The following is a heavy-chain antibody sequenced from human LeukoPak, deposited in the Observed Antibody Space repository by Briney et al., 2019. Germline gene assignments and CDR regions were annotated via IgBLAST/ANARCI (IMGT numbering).Heavy chain of an antibody. V-gene: IGHV3-66*02. J-gene: IGHJ3*02. D-gene: IGHD3-10*01. CDR1: GFTVSSNY. CDR2: IYSGGST. Sequence: GGSLRLSCAASGFTVSSNYMSWVRQAPGKGLEWVSVIYSGGSTYYADSVKGRFTISRDNSKNTLYLQMNSLRAEGTAVYYCARDHRFQGAFDIWGQGTMVTVSS. CDR3: ARDHRFQGAFDI.